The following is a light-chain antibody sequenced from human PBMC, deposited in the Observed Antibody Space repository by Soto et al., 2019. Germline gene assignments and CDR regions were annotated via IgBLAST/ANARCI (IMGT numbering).Light chain of an antibody. Sequence: QSALTQPASVSGSPGQSITISCTGASSDVGDYNYVSWYQEHPGQVPKLIIFEVTTRPSGVSDRFSGSRSDNTASLTISGLQAEDEADYYCLSPTGSSTLFGGGTKLTVL. CDR1: SSDVGDYNY. CDR3: LSPTGSSTL. J-gene: IGLJ3*02. V-gene: IGLV2-14*01. CDR2: EVT.